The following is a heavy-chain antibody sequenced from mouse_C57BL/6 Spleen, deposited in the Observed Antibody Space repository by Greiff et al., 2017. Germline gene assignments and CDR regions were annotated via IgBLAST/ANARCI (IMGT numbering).Heavy chain of an antibody. J-gene: IGHJ3*01. CDR1: GYSFTDYN. CDR3: ASDDDYGYAFAY. Sequence: VQLQQSGPELVKPGASVKISCKASGYSFTDYNMNWVKQSNGKSLEWIGVINPNYGTTNYNQKFKGKATLTVDPSSSTAYMQLNSLASEDSAVYSCASDDDYGYAFAYWGQGTLVTVSA. D-gene: IGHD2-2*01. CDR2: INPNYGTT. V-gene: IGHV1-39*01.